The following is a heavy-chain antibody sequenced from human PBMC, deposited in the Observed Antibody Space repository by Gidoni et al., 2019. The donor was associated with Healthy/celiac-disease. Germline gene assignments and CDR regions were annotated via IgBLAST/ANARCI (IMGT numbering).Heavy chain of an antibody. V-gene: IGHV1-8*01. J-gene: IGHJ5*02. CDR3: AREGLDSSSWPNWFDP. CDR1: GYTFTSYD. CDR2: MNPNSGNT. D-gene: IGHD6-13*01. Sequence: QVQLVQSGAEVKKPGASVKVSCKASGYTFTSYDINWVRQATGQGLEWMGWMNPNSGNTGYAQKFQGRVTMTRNTSISTAYMELSSLRSEDTAVYYCAREGLDSSSWPNWFDPWGQGTLVTVSS.